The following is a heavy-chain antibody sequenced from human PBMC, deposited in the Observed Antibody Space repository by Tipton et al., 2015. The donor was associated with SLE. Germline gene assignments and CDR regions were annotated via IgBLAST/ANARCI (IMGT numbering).Heavy chain of an antibody. V-gene: IGHV3-7*01. D-gene: IGHD4-17*01. CDR1: GFTFSSYW. J-gene: IGHJ4*02. CDR3: ARDGRDYNKLEGFLDY. CDR2: IHRDGSET. Sequence: GSLRLSCGASGFTFSSYWMTWVRQAPGRGLEWVANIHRDGSETYYVDSVEGRFTISRDNAENSLFLQMNSLRGEDTAVYYCARDGRDYNKLEGFLDYWGQGALVTVSS.